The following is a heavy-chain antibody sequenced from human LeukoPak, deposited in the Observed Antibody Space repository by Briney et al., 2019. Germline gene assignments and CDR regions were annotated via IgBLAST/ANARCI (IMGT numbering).Heavy chain of an antibody. Sequence: PGGSLRLSCAASGFTFDDYTMHWVRQAPGKGLEWVSLISWDGGSTYYADSVKGRFTISRDNSKNSLYLQMNSLRAEDTAVYYCASRYQLLLWGPDAFDIWGQGTMVTVSS. J-gene: IGHJ3*02. V-gene: IGHV3-43*01. D-gene: IGHD2-2*01. CDR3: ASRYQLLLWGPDAFDI. CDR2: ISWDGGST. CDR1: GFTFDDYT.